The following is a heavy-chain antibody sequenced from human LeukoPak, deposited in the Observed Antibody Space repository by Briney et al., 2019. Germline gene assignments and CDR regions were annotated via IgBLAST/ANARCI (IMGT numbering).Heavy chain of an antibody. V-gene: IGHV3-48*01. Sequence: GGSLRLSCAASGFTFSSYSMNWVRQAPGKGLEWVSHISSSSSTLYYADSVKGRFTISRDYAKNSLYLQMNSLRAEDTAVYYCARDSYGDHYFDYWGQGTLVTVSS. J-gene: IGHJ4*02. D-gene: IGHD4-17*01. CDR1: GFTFSSYS. CDR3: ARDSYGDHYFDY. CDR2: ISSSSSTL.